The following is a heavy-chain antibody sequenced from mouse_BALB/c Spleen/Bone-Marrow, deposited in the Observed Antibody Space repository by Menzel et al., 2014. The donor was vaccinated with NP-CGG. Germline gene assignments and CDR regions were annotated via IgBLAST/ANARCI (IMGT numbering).Heavy chain of an antibody. CDR3: ARVVXXXXXXXXXXX. Sequence: EVMLVESGGGLVKPGGSLKLSCAASGFTFSDYYMYWVRQTPEKRLEXVATISDGGSYTYYPDSVKGRFTISRDNAKNNLSLQMSSLKSEXTXXYYCARVVXXXXXXXXXXXWGAGTTVTXSS. D-gene: IGHD2-12*01. V-gene: IGHV5-4*02. CDR2: ISDGGSYT. CDR1: GFTFSDYY. J-gene: IGHJ1*01.